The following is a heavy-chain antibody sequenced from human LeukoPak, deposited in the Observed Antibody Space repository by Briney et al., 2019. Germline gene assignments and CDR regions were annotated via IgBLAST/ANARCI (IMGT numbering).Heavy chain of an antibody. Sequence: SETLSLTCTVSGGSISSVGYYWSWIRQYPGKGLEWIGFIYYTGTTTYYNPSLKSRATISVDTSKNHFSLKLTSVTVADTAVYYCARATGGAAAADFDPWGQGTLVTVSS. J-gene: IGHJ5*02. D-gene: IGHD6-13*01. V-gene: IGHV4-31*03. CDR2: IYYTGTTT. CDR1: GGSISSVGYY. CDR3: ARATGGAAAADFDP.